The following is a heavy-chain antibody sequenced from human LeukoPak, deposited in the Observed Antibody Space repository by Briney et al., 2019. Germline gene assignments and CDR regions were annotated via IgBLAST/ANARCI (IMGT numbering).Heavy chain of an antibody. CDR1: GYTFTGYY. V-gene: IGHV1-69*04. CDR2: IIPIFGIA. CDR3: ARGGGSYSDDAFDI. J-gene: IGHJ3*02. Sequence: ASVKVSCKASGYTFTGYYMHWVRQAPGQGLEWMGRIIPIFGIANYAQKFQGRVTITADKSTSTAYMELSSLRSEDTAVYYCARGGGSYSDDAFDIWGQGTMVTVSS. D-gene: IGHD1-26*01.